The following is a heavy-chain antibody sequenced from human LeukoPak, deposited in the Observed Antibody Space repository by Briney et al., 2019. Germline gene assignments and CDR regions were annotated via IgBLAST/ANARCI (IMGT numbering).Heavy chain of an antibody. Sequence: PGGSLRLSCAASGFTFSSYSVNWVRQAPGKGLEWVSSISSSSSYIYYADSVKGRFTISRDNAKNSLYLQMNSLRAEDTAVYHCARVAAAAGFYYYYGMDVWGQGTTVTVSS. CDR2: ISSSSSYI. J-gene: IGHJ6*02. D-gene: IGHD6-13*01. V-gene: IGHV3-21*01. CDR1: GFTFSSYS. CDR3: ARVAAAAGFYYYYGMDV.